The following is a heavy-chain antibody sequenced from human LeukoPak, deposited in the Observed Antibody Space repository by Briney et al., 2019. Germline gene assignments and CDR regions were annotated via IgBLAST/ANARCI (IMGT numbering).Heavy chain of an antibody. CDR1: GGSISSSSYY. V-gene: IGHV4-39*01. CDR2: IYYSGRT. J-gene: IGHJ5*02. CDR3: ARHRDVDRGYNWFDP. Sequence: PSETLSLTCTVSGGSISSSSYYWGWIRQPPGKGLEWIGSIYYSGRTYYNPSLKSRVTISVDTSKNQFSLKLSSVTAADTAVYYCARHRDVDRGYNWFDPWGQGTLVTVSS. D-gene: IGHD5-12*01.